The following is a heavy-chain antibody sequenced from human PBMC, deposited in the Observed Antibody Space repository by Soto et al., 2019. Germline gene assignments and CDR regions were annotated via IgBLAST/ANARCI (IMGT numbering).Heavy chain of an antibody. V-gene: IGHV4-59*01. Sequence: RSLTCTVSGSSISSYYWSWIRQPPGKGLEWIGCIYYSGSTNYNPSLKSRVTISVDTSKNQFSLNLRSVTAADTAVYYCARGRWLQLIYFDYWGQGTLVTVSS. CDR1: GSSISSYY. J-gene: IGHJ4*02. D-gene: IGHD5-12*01. CDR3: ARGRWLQLIYFDY. CDR2: IYYSGST.